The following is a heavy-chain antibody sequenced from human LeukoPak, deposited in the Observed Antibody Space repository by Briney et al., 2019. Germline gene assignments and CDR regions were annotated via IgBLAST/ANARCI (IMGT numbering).Heavy chain of an antibody. V-gene: IGHV3-53*01. D-gene: IGHD3-10*01. J-gene: IGHJ5*02. CDR2: LYRGSST. Sequence: PGGSLRLSCAASGFTVSSNYMSWVRQAPGKGLEWVSVLYRGSSTSYADSVKGRFTISRDNSKNTLYLQMNSLRADDTAVYFCAKDTRSFGFNWFDPWGQGTLVSVSS. CDR1: GFTVSSNY. CDR3: AKDTRSFGFNWFDP.